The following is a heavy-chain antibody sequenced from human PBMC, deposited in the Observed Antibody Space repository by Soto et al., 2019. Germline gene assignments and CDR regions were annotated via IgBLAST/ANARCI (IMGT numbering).Heavy chain of an antibody. J-gene: IGHJ4*02. D-gene: IGHD6-13*01. CDR2: ISHDGSGK. V-gene: IGHV3-30*18. Sequence: QVQLVESGGGVVRPGRSLRLTCAASGFTFRNYGMHWVRQAPGKGLEWVAVISHDGSGKYDADSMKSRFIISRANSENTLFLNMNSLKPEDTAVYYCAKENQHLVHDYWGQGTLVTVSS. CDR1: GFTFRNYG. CDR3: AKENQHLVHDY.